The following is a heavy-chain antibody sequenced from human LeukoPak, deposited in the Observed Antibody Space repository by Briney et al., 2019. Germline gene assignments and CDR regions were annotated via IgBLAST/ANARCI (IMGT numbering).Heavy chain of an antibody. CDR2: XXVGSGNT. CDR3: AAAMYSGYDWYSARL. D-gene: IGHD5-12*01. J-gene: IGHJ4*02. V-gene: IGHV1-58*01. CDR1: GFTFTSSA. Sequence: SVKVSCKASGFTFTSSAVQWVRQARGQRLEWXXXXXVGSGNTNYAXXXXXRXTXTRDMSTSTAYMELSSLRSEDTAVYYCAAAMYSGYDWYSARLWGQGTLVTVSS.